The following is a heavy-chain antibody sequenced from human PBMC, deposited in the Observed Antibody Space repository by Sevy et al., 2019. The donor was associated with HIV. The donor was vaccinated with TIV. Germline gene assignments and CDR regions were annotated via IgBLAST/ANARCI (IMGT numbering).Heavy chain of an antibody. V-gene: IGHV3-21*01. CDR2: TSTSSSYI. Sequence: GGSLRLSCAASGFTFSSYSMNWVRQAPGKGLEWVSSTSTSSSYIYYAHSVKGRFTISRDNAKNSLYLQMNSLRAEDTAVYYCARDEVGGSYWEFDYWGQGTLVTVSS. J-gene: IGHJ4*02. D-gene: IGHD1-26*01. CDR1: GFTFSSYS. CDR3: ARDEVGGSYWEFDY.